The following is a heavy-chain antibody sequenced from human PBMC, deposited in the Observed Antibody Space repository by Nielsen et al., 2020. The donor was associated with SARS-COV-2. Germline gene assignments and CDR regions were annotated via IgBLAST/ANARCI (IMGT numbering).Heavy chain of an antibody. V-gene: IGHV3-7*01. J-gene: IGHJ3*01. CDR1: GFTLSSQW. D-gene: IGHD2-15*01. CDR2: IKQDGSEK. CDR3: ARDWSRAADV. Sequence: GESLKISCAASGFTLSSQWMGWVRQAPGKGLEWVADIKQDGSEKVYVDSVKGRFTISRDNAKNSLYLQMNSLRAEDTAIYYCARDWSRAADVWGQGTMVTVSS.